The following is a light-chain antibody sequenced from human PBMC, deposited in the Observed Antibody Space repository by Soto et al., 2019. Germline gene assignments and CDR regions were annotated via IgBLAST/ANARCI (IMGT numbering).Light chain of an antibody. CDR3: CSSAPESTYV. J-gene: IGLJ6*01. CDR2: KGT. V-gene: IGLV2-23*01. Sequence: QSALAQPASVSGSPGQSITISCTWTSSDVGAYNSVSWYQQHPHRAPQVIIYKGTQRPSGVSNRFSGSTSGNAASLTISALQADDGADYFCCSSAPESTYVFGTGTQLTVL. CDR1: SSDVGAYNS.